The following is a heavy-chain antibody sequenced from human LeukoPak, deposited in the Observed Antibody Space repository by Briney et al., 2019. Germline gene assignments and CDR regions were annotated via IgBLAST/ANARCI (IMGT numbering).Heavy chain of an antibody. CDR3: ARDGRGYSGYDFGGRDY. Sequence: PGGSLRLSCAASGFTFSSYSMNWVRQAPGKGLEWVSSISSSSSYIYYADSVKGRFTISRGNAKNSLYLQMNSLRAEDTAVYYCARDGRGYSGYDFGGRDYWGQGTLVTVSS. D-gene: IGHD5-12*01. J-gene: IGHJ4*02. V-gene: IGHV3-21*01. CDR1: GFTFSSYS. CDR2: ISSSSSYI.